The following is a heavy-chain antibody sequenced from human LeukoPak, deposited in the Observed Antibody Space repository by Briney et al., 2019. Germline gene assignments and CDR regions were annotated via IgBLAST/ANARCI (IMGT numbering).Heavy chain of an antibody. D-gene: IGHD5-12*01. CDR2: ISWNSGSL. V-gene: IGHV3-9*03. Sequence: SLRLSCAGSGFPFGSYWRTWVRQAPGKGLVWGQGISWNSGSLGYADFVKGRFTISRDNAKNSLYLQMNSLRAEDMALYYCAKDKGYSGYDYYFDYWGQGTLVTVSS. CDR1: GFPFGSYW. J-gene: IGHJ4*02. CDR3: AKDKGYSGYDYYFDY.